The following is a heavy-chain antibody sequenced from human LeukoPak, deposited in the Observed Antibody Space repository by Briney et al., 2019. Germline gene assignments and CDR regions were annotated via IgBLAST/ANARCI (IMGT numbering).Heavy chain of an antibody. CDR1: GFTFSSYS. Sequence: GGSLRLSCAASGFTFSSYSMNWVRQAPGKGLEWVSSISSSSSYIYYADSVKGRFTISRDNAKNSLYLQMNSLRAEDTAVYYCARGEEMATIFYFYWGQGTLVTVSS. CDR2: ISSSSSYI. D-gene: IGHD5-24*01. V-gene: IGHV3-21*01. CDR3: ARGEEMATIFYFY. J-gene: IGHJ4*02.